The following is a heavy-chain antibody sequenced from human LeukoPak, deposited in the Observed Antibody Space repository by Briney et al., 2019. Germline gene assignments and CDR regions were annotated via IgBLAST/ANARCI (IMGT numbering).Heavy chain of an antibody. Sequence: GGSLRLSCAASGFTFSDYYMSWIRQAPGKGLEWVASINSDGSEGYYADVVKGRFTISRDNAKNSLYLQINSLRAEDTAVYYCARSSYSSSSSVWGQGTMVTVSS. CDR2: INSDGSEG. V-gene: IGHV3-7*03. CDR1: GFTFSDYY. J-gene: IGHJ3*01. CDR3: ARSSYSSSSSV. D-gene: IGHD6-6*01.